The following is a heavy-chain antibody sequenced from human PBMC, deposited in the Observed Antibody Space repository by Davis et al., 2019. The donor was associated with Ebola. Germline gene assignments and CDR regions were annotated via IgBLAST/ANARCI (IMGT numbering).Heavy chain of an antibody. CDR3: AREIKPYWYFDL. V-gene: IGHV3-43*02. Sequence: GESLKTSCAASGFISDDYAIHWVRQAPGKGQEWLSLISAAGDKTDYADSVRGRFIISRDNSKNSLFLLMNSLRTEDTALYYCAREIKPYWYFDLWGRGTLVTVSS. CDR2: ISAAGDKT. CDR1: GFISDDYA. J-gene: IGHJ2*01.